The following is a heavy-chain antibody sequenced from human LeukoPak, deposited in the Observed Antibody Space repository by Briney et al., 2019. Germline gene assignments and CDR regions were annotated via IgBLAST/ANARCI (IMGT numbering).Heavy chain of an antibody. CDR3: ARDLGQQLGSLFLSYYYYYGMDV. D-gene: IGHD6-13*01. CDR2: ISAYNGNT. Sequence: ASVKVSCKASGYTFTSYGISWVRQAPGQGLEWMGWISAYNGNTNYAQKLQGRVTMTTDTSTSTAYMELRSLRSDDTAVYYCARDLGQQLGSLFLSYYYYYGMDVWGQGTTVTVSS. V-gene: IGHV1-18*01. J-gene: IGHJ6*02. CDR1: GYTFTSYG.